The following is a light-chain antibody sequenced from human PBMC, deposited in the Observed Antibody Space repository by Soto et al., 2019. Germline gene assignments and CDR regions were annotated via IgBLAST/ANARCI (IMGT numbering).Light chain of an antibody. V-gene: IGKV1-39*01. Sequence: DIQMTQFPPSLSASVGDRVIISCRAGQSISNYLNWYQQKPGQAPKLLIYAGSRLHSGVPSRFSGSGSGTEFTLTISSLQPEDFALYYCQQSHSSPYTFGQGTKVEIK. CDR3: QQSHSSPYT. CDR2: AGS. J-gene: IGKJ2*01. CDR1: QSISNY.